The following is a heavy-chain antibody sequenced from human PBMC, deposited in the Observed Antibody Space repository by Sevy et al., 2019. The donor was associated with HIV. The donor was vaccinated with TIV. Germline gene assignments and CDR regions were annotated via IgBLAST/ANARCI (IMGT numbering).Heavy chain of an antibody. Sequence: GGSLRLSCAASGFKFSDYWMSWVRQSPGKGLEWVATIKQDEREKYYVESLKGRFASSRDNGKNSVSLQMNGLRVEDTALYYCAIEVGGFNWRPFYFDSWGQGTLVTVSS. D-gene: IGHD3-3*01. CDR1: GFKFSDYW. V-gene: IGHV3-7*01. CDR2: IKQDEREK. J-gene: IGHJ4*02. CDR3: AIEVGGFNWRPFYFDS.